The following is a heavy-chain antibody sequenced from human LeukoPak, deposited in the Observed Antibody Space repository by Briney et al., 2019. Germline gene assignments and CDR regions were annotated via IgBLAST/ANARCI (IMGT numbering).Heavy chain of an antibody. D-gene: IGHD4-23*01. J-gene: IGHJ4*02. CDR3: AREGGTSRDFDY. CDR1: GYTFSSYW. V-gene: IGHV5-51*01. CDR2: IYPGDSDT. Sequence: GESLKISFKGSGYTFSSYWNGWVRQMPGKGLEWMGVIYPGDSDTRYSPSFQGQVIISADKSISTAYLQWSSLKASDTAMYYCAREGGTSRDFDYWGRGTLVTVSS.